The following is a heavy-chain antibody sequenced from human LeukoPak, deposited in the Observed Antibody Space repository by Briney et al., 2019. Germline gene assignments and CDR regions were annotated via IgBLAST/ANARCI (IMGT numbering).Heavy chain of an antibody. CDR3: AREGYCSSTSCYGFDY. CDR2: ISSSSSYI. Sequence: GGSLRLSCAASGFTFSSYSMNWVRQAPGKGLEWVSSISSSSSYISYADSVKGRFTISRDNAKNSLYLQMNSLRAEDTAVYYCAREGYCSSTSCYGFDYWGQGTLVTVSS. J-gene: IGHJ4*02. CDR1: GFTFSSYS. V-gene: IGHV3-21*01. D-gene: IGHD2-2*01.